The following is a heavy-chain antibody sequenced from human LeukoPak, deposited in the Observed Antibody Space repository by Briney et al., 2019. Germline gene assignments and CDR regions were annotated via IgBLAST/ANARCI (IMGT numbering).Heavy chain of an antibody. V-gene: IGHV4-34*01. CDR2: INHSGST. D-gene: IGHD3-10*01. Sequence: NTSETLSLTCAVYGGSFSGYYWSWIRQPPEKGLEWIGEINHSGSTNYNPSLKSRVTISVDTSKNQFSLKLSSVTAADTAVYYCARGRLWFGEFPFDYWGQGTLVTVSS. J-gene: IGHJ4*02. CDR1: GGSFSGYY. CDR3: ARGRLWFGEFPFDY.